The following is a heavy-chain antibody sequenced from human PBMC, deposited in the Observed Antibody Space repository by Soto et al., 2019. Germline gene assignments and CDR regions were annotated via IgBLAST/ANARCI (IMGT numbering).Heavy chain of an antibody. V-gene: IGHV1-18*01. CDR2: ISAYNGNT. CDR1: GYTFTSYG. J-gene: IGHJ5*02. Sequence: QVQLVQSGAEVKKPGASVKVSCKASGYTFTSYGISWVRQAPGQGLEWMGWISAYNGNTNYAQKLQDRVTMITDTSTSTAYLEVRSLRSDDTAVYYCARSSWTSYIWFDPWGQGTLVTVSS. D-gene: IGHD3-10*01. CDR3: ARSSWTSYIWFDP.